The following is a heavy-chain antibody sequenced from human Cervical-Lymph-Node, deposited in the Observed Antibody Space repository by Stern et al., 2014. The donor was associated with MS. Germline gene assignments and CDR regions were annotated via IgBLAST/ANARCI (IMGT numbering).Heavy chain of an antibody. D-gene: IGHD1-26*01. J-gene: IGHJ3*02. CDR1: RFTFKDYG. V-gene: IGHV3-30*05. CDR2: IRCDGTKE. CDR3: AKDANQKWDPQRTLDM. Sequence: VQLVESGGGVIQPGRSLRLSCAGSRFTFKDYGMHWVRQAPGKGLEWGGLIRCDGTKEDYIDSVKGRFTISRDNSKSTLYLQMNNLRVEDTAVYYCAKDANQKWDPQRTLDMWGQGTMVTVSS.